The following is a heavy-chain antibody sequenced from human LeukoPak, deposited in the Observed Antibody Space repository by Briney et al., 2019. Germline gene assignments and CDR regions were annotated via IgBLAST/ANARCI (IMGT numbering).Heavy chain of an antibody. V-gene: IGHV3-7*03. D-gene: IGHD6-13*01. J-gene: IGHJ4*02. CDR2: IKEDGSEI. Sequence: GGSLRLSCAASGFTFSGYWMTWVRQAPGKGLEWVANIKEDGSEIYYVDSVKGRFTISRDNAKNSLYLQMNSLKTEDTAVYYCSRPPSMSTGYGSSWQEEDDYWGQGTLVTVSS. CDR1: GFTFSGYW. CDR3: SRPPSMSTGYGSSWQEEDDY.